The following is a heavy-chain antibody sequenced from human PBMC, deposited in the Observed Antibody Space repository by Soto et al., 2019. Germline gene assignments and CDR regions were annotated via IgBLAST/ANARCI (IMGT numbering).Heavy chain of an antibody. CDR3: ARGVGAQQWLVGVWFDP. Sequence: QVQLVQSGAEVKKPGASVRVSCKASGYTFTGYYMHWVRQAPGQGLEWMGWINPNSGGTNYAQRFQGRVPMTRVTSISRASRALSSMRPDGTAVYYCARGVGAQQWLVGVWFDPWGQGPLVTVSS. CDR2: INPNSGGT. CDR1: GYTFTGYY. J-gene: IGHJ5*02. V-gene: IGHV1-2*02. D-gene: IGHD6-19*01.